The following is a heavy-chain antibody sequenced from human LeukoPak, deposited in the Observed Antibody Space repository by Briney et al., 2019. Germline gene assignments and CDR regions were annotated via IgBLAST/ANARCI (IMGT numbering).Heavy chain of an antibody. J-gene: IGHJ6*03. Sequence: PGGSLRLSCAASGFTFSSYAMSWVRQAPGKGREWVSAIRGSGDRTHYADSVKGRFTISRDNSKNTLYLQMNSLRAEDTAVYYCAKDSKIVGATFRSYHYMDVWGKGTAVTVSS. CDR3: AKDSKIVGATFRSYHYMDV. V-gene: IGHV3-23*01. D-gene: IGHD1-26*01. CDR2: IRGSGDRT. CDR1: GFTFSSYA.